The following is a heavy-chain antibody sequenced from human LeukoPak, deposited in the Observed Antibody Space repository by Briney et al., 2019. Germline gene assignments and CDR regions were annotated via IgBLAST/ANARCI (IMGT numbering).Heavy chain of an antibody. CDR1: GYTLTELS. V-gene: IGHV1-24*01. CDR2: FDPEDGET. D-gene: IGHD6-19*01. CDR3: ATVRYSSGWSYFDY. Sequence: ASVKVSCKVSGYTLTELSMHWVRQAPGKGLEWMGGFDPEDGETIYAQKFQGRVTMTEDASTDTAYMELSSLRSEDTAVYYCATVRYSSGWSYFDYWGQGTLVTDSS. J-gene: IGHJ4*02.